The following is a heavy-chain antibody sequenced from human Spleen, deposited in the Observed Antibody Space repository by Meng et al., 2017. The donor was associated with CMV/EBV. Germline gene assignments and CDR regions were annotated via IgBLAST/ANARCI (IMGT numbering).Heavy chain of an antibody. CDR3: ARGGFSASSPSDF. J-gene: IGHJ1*01. D-gene: IGHD6-6*01. Sequence: ASGFTFAGYAFHWVRQAPGKGLEWVAVISYDGTNKLYADSVKGRFILSRDNSKNTLYLHMNSLRSEDTALYYCARGGFSASSPSDFWGQGTVVTDSS. CDR2: ISYDGTNK. CDR1: GFTFAGYA. V-gene: IGHV3-30-3*01.